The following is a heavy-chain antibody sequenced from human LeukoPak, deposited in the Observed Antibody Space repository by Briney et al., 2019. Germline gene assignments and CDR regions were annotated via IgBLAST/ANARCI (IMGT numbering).Heavy chain of an antibody. Sequence: SVKVSCKASGGIFSSYGISWVRQAPGQGLEWMGGIIPDFDIANYAQKFQGRATITADESTRTAYMELSSLTSDGTAVYYCARVPGFDIVVVPDAYKYFDPWGQGTLVTVSS. J-gene: IGHJ5*02. V-gene: IGHV1-69*13. CDR2: IIPDFDIA. D-gene: IGHD2-2*01. CDR1: GGIFSSYG. CDR3: ARVPGFDIVVVPDAYKYFDP.